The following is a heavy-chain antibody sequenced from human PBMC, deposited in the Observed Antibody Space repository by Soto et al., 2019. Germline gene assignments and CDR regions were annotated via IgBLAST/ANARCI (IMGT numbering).Heavy chain of an antibody. D-gene: IGHD2-2*01. CDR3: ARREGRYCSSTSCPYGMDV. J-gene: IGHJ6*02. CDR2: IYPGDSDT. V-gene: IGHV5-51*01. CDR1: GYSFATYW. Sequence: PGESLKISCKGSGYSFATYWIGWVRQMPGKGLEWMGIIYPGDSDTTYSPSFQGQVTISADKSISTAYLQWSSLKASDTAMYYCARREGRYCSSTSCPYGMDVWGHGTTVTVSS.